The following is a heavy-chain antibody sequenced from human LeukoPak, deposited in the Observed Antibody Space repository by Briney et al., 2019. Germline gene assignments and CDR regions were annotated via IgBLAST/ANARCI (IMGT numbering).Heavy chain of an antibody. V-gene: IGHV6-1*01. J-gene: IGHJ4*02. CDR3: AGTTDYSSFLAF. Sequence: SQTLSLTCAVSGDSVSSSSAVWNWIRQSPSRGLEWLGRTYYRSKWHNEYAESVKSRISITSDTSKNQFSLQLNSVTPEDTAEYYCAGTTDYSSFLAFWGQGTLVTVSS. CDR1: GDSVSSSSAV. D-gene: IGHD4-11*01. CDR2: TYYRSKWHN.